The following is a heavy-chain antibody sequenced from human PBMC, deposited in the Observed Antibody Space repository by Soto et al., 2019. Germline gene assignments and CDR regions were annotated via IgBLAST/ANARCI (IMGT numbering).Heavy chain of an antibody. J-gene: IGHJ4*02. CDR2: IIMSSGYK. CDR1: GFTFSYYS. D-gene: IGHD3-10*01. V-gene: IGHV3-21*01. CDR3: ARFVGFGELY. Sequence: GGSLRLSSAASGFTFSYYSMTSVRQAPGKGLEWVSSIIMSSGYKYYADSVKVRFTISRDNAKNSLFLQMNSLRAEDTAVYYCARFVGFGELYWGLGTLVTVSS.